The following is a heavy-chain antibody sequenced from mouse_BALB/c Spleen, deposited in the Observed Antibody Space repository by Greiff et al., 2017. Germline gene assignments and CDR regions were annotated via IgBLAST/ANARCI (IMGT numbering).Heavy chain of an antibody. V-gene: IGHV7-3*02. J-gene: IGHJ3*01. CDR3: ARASITTRGFAY. CDR1: GFTFTDYY. Sequence: EVQVVESGGGLVQPGGSLRLSCATSGFTFTDYYMSWVRQPPGKALEWLGFIRNKANGYTTEYSASVKGRFTISRDNSQSILYLQMNTLRAEDSATYYCARASITTRGFAYWGQGTLVTVSA. CDR2: IRNKANGYTT. D-gene: IGHD1-1*01.